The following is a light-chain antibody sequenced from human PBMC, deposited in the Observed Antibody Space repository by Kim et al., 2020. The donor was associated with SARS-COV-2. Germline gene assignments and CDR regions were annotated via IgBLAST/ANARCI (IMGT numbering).Light chain of an antibody. CDR1: SSHIGAHFA. Sequence: QSVLTQPPSVSGSPGQRVTFSCTGSSSHIGAHFAVHRYQHLPGTAPKLLIYGNTNRPSGVPDRFSGPKSGTSASLAIIGLQAEDEADYYCQSYDNSLNSYVFGTGTRSPS. CDR3: QSYDNSLNSYV. CDR2: GNT. J-gene: IGLJ1*01. V-gene: IGLV1-40*01.